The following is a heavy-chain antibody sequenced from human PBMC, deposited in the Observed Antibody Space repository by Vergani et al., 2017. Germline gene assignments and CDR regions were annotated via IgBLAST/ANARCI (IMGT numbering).Heavy chain of an antibody. CDR1: GFTFSHYS. V-gene: IGHV3-21*04. D-gene: IGHD3-22*01. CDR3: AGPQGTSAYYYGGFDY. J-gene: IGHJ4*02. CDR2: ISGINDDV. Sequence: EVQMVESGGGLVKPGGSLRLSCVASGFTFSHYSMNWVRQAPGKGLEWVSSISGINDDVYYADSVKGRFTISRDNSKNTLSLQMNSLTAEDTAIYYCAGPQGTSAYYYGGFDYWGQGILVTVSS.